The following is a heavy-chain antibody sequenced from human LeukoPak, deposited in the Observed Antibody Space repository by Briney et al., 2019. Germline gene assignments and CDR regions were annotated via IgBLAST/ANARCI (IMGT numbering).Heavy chain of an antibody. V-gene: IGHV3-23*01. CDR1: GFTFSNYA. D-gene: IGHD5-18*01. J-gene: IGHJ4*02. CDR2: ISGSAGKI. Sequence: GGSLRLSCVASGFTFSNYAMSWVRQAPGKGLDWVSVISGSAGKIRYAGSVKGRFTISRDNSENTVYLQMNNLRAEDTAVYYCAGRVTGYSSGYVYWGQGTLVTVSS. CDR3: AGRVTGYSSGYVY.